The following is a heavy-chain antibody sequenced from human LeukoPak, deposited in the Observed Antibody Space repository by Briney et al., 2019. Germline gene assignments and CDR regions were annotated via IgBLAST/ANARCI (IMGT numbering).Heavy chain of an antibody. J-gene: IGHJ4*02. CDR2: IIPIFGTA. CDR3: ARVEGGYEFDY. CDR1: GGTFSSYA. D-gene: IGHD5-12*01. V-gene: IGHV1-69*06. Sequence: SVKVSCKASGGTFSSYAISWVQQAPGQGLEWMGGIIPIFGTANYAQKFQGRVTITADKSTSTAYMELSSLRSEDTAVYYCARVEGGYEFDYWGQGTLVTVSS.